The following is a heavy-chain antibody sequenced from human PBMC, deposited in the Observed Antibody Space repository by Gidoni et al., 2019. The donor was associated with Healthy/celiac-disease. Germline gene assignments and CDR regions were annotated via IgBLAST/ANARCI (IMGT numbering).Heavy chain of an antibody. V-gene: IGHV4-59*01. CDR2: IYYSGST. J-gene: IGHJ6*02. D-gene: IGHD2-2*01. Sequence: QVQLQESGPGLVKPSETLSLTCTVSGGSISSYYWIGYIYYSGSTNYNPSLKSRVTISVDTSKNQFSLKLSSVTAADTAVYYCARDDGVVPAAPWGMDVWGQGTTVTVSS. CDR1: GGSISSYY. CDR3: ARDDGVVPAAPWGMDV.